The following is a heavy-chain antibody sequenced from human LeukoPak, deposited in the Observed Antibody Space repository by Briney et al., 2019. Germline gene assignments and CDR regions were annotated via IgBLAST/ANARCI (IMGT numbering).Heavy chain of an antibody. Sequence: SETLSLTCDVSGASISSSTYHWGWIRQPPGKGLEWIGSIYYSGSTYYNPSHKSRVTISVDTSKNQFSLKLSSVTAADTAVYYCARRFVGYDSSWGASDIWGLGTMVTVSS. CDR3: ARRFVGYDSSWGASDI. V-gene: IGHV4-39*07. CDR2: IYYSGST. J-gene: IGHJ3*02. CDR1: GASISSSTYH. D-gene: IGHD6-13*01.